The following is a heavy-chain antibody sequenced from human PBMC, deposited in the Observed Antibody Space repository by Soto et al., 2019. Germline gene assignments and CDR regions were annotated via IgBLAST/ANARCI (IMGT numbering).Heavy chain of an antibody. CDR2: FDPEDGET. Sequence: ASVKVSCKVSGYTLTELSMHWVRQAPGKGLEWMGGFDPEDGETIYAQKFQGRVTMTEDTSTDTAYMELSSLRSEDTAVYYCATVRIAVAGGYNWFDPWGQGTLVTVSS. V-gene: IGHV1-24*01. CDR3: ATVRIAVAGGYNWFDP. J-gene: IGHJ5*02. CDR1: GYTLTELS. D-gene: IGHD6-19*01.